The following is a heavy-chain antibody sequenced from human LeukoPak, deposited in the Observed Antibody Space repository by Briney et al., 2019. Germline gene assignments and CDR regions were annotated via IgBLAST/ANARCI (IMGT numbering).Heavy chain of an antibody. CDR3: ARGRVPAAIWFDP. J-gene: IGHJ5*02. CDR1: GYTFTGYY. V-gene: IGHV1-2*02. Sequence: ASVKVSCKASGYTFTGYYMHWVRQAPGQGLEWMGWINPNSGGTNYAQKFQGRVTMTRDTSISTAYMELSRLRSDDTAVYYCARGRVPAAIWFDPWGQGTLVTVSS. D-gene: IGHD2-2*01. CDR2: INPNSGGT.